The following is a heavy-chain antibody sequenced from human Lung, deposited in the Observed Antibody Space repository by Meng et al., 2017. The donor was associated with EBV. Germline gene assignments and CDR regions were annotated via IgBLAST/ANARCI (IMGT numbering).Heavy chain of an antibody. CDR1: GGSFSTPT. J-gene: IGHJ1*01. CDR3: VRAGYSSTWWYFQH. CDR2: INPSGGST. Sequence: VQFVQSGAEVKNPVSSVKVACKTYGGSFSTPTFSWVRQAPGQGLEWMGIINPSGGSTSYAQKFQGRVTMTRDTSTSTVYMELRSLRSDDTAVYYCVRAGYSSTWWYFQHWGQGTLVTVSS. D-gene: IGHD6-13*01. V-gene: IGHV1-46*01.